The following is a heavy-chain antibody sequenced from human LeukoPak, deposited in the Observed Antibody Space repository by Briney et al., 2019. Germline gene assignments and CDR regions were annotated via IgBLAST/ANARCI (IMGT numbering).Heavy chain of an antibody. J-gene: IGHJ3*02. CDR3: ARTYSGLTQLRYFDWLRDDAFDI. CDR2: IIPIFGTA. CDR1: GGTFSSYA. Sequence: SVKVSCKASGGTFSSYAISWVRQAPGQGLEWMGGIIPIFGTANYAQKFQGRVTITTDESTSTAYMELSSLRSEDTAVYYCARTYSGLTQLRYFDWLRDDAFDIWGQGTMVTVSS. V-gene: IGHV1-69*05. D-gene: IGHD3-9*01.